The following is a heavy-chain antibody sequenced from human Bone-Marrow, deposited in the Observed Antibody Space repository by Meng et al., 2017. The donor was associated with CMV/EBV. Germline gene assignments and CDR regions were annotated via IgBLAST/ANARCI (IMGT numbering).Heavy chain of an antibody. D-gene: IGHD1-26*01. J-gene: IGHJ4*02. CDR3: AREKGGSYYFDY. CDR1: GDSITTGGFY. CDR2: IYYSGAA. Sequence: VAGDSITTGGFYWTWSRQHPGKGLEWIGYIYYSGAAYYNPSLKSRLSISVDTSSNQFSLNFYSVTAADTAVYYCAREKGGSYYFDYWGLGTLVTVSS. V-gene: IGHV4-31*02.